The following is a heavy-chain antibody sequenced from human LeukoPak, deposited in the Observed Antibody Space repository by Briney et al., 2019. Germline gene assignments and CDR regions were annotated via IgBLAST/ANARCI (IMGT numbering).Heavy chain of an antibody. J-gene: IGHJ4*02. CDR3: AKDSHSGFFDY. D-gene: IGHD3-22*01. Sequence: GGSLRLSCAVSGLTFSNYAMSWVRQAPGKGLEWVSGIGGGDGRTYYADSLKGRFTISRDISKTTLYLQINSLTADDTAVYYCAKDSHSGFFDYWGQGTLVTVSS. CDR1: GLTFSNYA. V-gene: IGHV3-23*01. CDR2: IGGGDGRT.